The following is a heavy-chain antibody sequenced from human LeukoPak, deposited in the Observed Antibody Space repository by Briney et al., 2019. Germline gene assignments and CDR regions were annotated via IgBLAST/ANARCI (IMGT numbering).Heavy chain of an antibody. J-gene: IGHJ4*02. CDR1: GGSISSYY. CDR3: ARGYDILTGYSFDY. V-gene: IGHV4-59*06. Sequence: SETLSLTCTVSGGSISSYYWSWIRQPPGKGLEWIGYIYYSGSTYYNPSLKSRVTISVDTSKNQFSLKLSSVTAADTAVYYCARGYDILTGYSFDYWGQGTLVTVSS. CDR2: IYYSGST. D-gene: IGHD3-9*01.